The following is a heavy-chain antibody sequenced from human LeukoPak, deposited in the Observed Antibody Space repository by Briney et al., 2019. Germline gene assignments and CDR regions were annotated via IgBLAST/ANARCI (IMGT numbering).Heavy chain of an antibody. D-gene: IGHD6-13*01. J-gene: IGHJ4*02. Sequence: GGSLRLSCAASGFTFSNYGMSWVRQAPGKGLEWVSAIVGGGGNTYNADTVKGRFTISRDNSKNTLYLQMNSLRAEDTAVYYCARDGPLAAAGTYYFDYWGQGTLVTVSS. V-gene: IGHV3-23*01. CDR3: ARDGPLAAAGTYYFDY. CDR1: GFTFSNYG. CDR2: IVGGGGNT.